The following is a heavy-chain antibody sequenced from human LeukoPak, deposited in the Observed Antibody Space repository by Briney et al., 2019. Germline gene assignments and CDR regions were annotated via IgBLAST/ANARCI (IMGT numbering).Heavy chain of an antibody. CDR2: IYPGDSET. J-gene: IGHJ4*02. CDR1: GYSFISYY. D-gene: IGHD2-15*01. V-gene: IGHV5-51*01. CDR3: ARQRMGSRLYSLDS. Sequence: GESLKISCQGFGYSFISYYIAGVRQMPGKGLEWMGIIYPGDSETRYSPSFQGQVTISADKSINTAFLQWSSLQASDTAIYYCARQRMGSRLYSLDSWGQGTLVTVSS.